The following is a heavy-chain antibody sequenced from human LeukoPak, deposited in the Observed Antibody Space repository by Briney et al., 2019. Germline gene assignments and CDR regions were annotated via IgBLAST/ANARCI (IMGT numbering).Heavy chain of an antibody. CDR2: ISGSGGST. Sequence: GGSLRLSCAGSGFTFRSYAMSWVRQAPGKGLEWVSAISGSGGSTYYADSVKGLFTISRDNSKNTLYLQMNSLRAEDTAVYYCAGSDIVVVPAAMVNYYYYGMDVWGQGTTVTVSS. CDR3: AGSDIVVVPAAMVNYYYYGMDV. V-gene: IGHV3-23*01. D-gene: IGHD2-2*01. CDR1: GFTFRSYA. J-gene: IGHJ6*02.